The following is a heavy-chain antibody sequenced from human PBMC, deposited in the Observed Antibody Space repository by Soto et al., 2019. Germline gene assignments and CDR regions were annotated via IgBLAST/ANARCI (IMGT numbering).Heavy chain of an antibody. V-gene: IGHV4-59*01. CDR1: GGSISSYY. D-gene: IGHD6-13*01. CDR2: IYYSGST. J-gene: IGHJ4*01. CDR3: ARKPLAAAGNYYFDY. Sequence: SETLSLTCTVSGGSISSYYWSWIRQPPGKGLEWIGYIYYSGSTNYNPSLKSRVTISVDTSKNQFSLKLSSVTAADTAVYYCARKPLAAAGNYYFDYWGQEPWSPSPQ.